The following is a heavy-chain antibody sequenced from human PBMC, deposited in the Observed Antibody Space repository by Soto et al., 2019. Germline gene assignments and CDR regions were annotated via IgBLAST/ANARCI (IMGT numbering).Heavy chain of an antibody. J-gene: IGHJ3*01. CDR2: ISGSGGST. Sequence: EVQLLESGGGLVQRGGSRRLSCVVSGFTFSSFAMTWVRQAPGRGLEWVAGISGSGGSTYYADHVKGRFSISRDNSKDTLNLHTNSLRVEDTAIYYCAKLGDYDFWSGTEINAIELWGQGTLLTVSS. CDR1: GFTFSSFA. V-gene: IGHV3-23*01. D-gene: IGHD3-3*01. CDR3: AKLGDYDFWSGTEINAIEL.